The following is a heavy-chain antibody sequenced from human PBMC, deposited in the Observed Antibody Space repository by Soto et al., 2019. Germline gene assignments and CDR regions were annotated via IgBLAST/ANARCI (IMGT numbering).Heavy chain of an antibody. CDR2: MNPNSGNT. CDR1: GYTFTSYD. J-gene: IGHJ5*02. CDR3: ARFKEEVKGIWFDP. D-gene: IGHD3-10*01. V-gene: IGHV1-8*01. Sequence: ASVTISCKAYGYTFTSYDIKWVRQATGQGLEWMGWMNPNSGNTGYAQKFQGRVTMTRNTSISTAYMELSSLRSEDTAVYYCARFKEEVKGIWFDPWGQGTLVTVSS.